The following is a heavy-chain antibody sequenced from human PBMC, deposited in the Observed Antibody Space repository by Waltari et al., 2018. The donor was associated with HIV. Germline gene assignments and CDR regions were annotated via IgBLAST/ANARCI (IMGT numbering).Heavy chain of an antibody. Sequence: EVQLVESGGGLVQPGGSLRLSGAIPGLPFSSYWMHWVRQVPGKGLVWVSRINSDGSSTSYADSVKGRFTISRDNAKNTLYLQMNSLRAEDTAVYYCARMAARTTWGQGTLVTVSS. CDR2: INSDGSST. CDR1: GLPFSSYW. D-gene: IGHD1-1*01. V-gene: IGHV3-74*01. CDR3: ARMAARTT. J-gene: IGHJ5*02.